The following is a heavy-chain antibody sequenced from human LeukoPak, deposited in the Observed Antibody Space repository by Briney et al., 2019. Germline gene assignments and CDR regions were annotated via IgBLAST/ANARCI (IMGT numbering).Heavy chain of an antibody. J-gene: IGHJ4*02. CDR1: GYKFPTYW. V-gene: IGHV5-51*01. Sequence: GESLKISCHGSGYKFPTYWIAWVRQMPGKGLEWMGIIYPDESDTTYSPSFRGQVTISADTSNNTAYLQWNSLKASDSGMYYRARQARNYYHSGEDFDYWGQGTRVTVSS. CDR3: ARQARNYYHSGEDFDY. D-gene: IGHD3-10*01. CDR2: IYPDESDT.